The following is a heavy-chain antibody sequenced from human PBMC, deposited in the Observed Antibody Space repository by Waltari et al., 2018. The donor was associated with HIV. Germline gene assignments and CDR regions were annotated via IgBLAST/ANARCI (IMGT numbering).Heavy chain of an antibody. V-gene: IGHV4-39*01. CDR1: GGSISSSSYY. J-gene: IGHJ5*01. D-gene: IGHD3-10*02. CDR3: ARHVRSSIWFDY. CDR2: IYYSGST. Sequence: QLQLQESGPGLVKPSETLSLTCAVSGGSISSSSYYWGWNRQPPGKGLEWIGSIYYSGSTYYNPSLKSRVTISVDTSKNQFSLKLSSVTAADTAVYYCARHVRSSIWFDYWGQGTLVTVSS.